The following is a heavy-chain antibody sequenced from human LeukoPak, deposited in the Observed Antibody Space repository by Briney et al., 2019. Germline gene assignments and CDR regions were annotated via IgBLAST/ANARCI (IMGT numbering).Heavy chain of an antibody. CDR3: ARGDYYGSGTYYKKTVDY. CDR1: GYTFTSYA. V-gene: IGHV1-3*02. J-gene: IGHJ4*02. Sequence: ASVKVSCRASGYTFTSYAMHWVRQAPGQRLEWMGWSNAGNGNTKYSQEFQGRVTITRDTSTSTAYMELRSLRSDDTAVYYCARGDYYGSGTYYKKTVDYWGQGTLVTVSS. D-gene: IGHD3-10*01. CDR2: SNAGNGNT.